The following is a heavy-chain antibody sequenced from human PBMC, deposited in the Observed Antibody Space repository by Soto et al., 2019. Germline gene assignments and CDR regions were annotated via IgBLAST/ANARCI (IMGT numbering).Heavy chain of an antibody. CDR1: GFTFSSYC. CDR3: ARSGGYYYYSYGMDV. CDR2: ITSSSSYI. Sequence: EVQLVESGGGLVKPGESLRLSCAASGFTFSSYCMNWVRQAPGKGLEWVSSITSSSSYIYYADSVKGRFTISRDNAKNSLYLEMNSLRDEDTAVYFCARSGGYYYYSYGMDVWGQGITVTVSS. J-gene: IGHJ6*02. V-gene: IGHV3-21*01.